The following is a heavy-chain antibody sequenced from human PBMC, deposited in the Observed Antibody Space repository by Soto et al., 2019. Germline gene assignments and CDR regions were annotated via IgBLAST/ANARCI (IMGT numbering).Heavy chain of an antibody. CDR1: GYTFTSYD. CDR2: MNPNSGNT. D-gene: IGHD3-10*01. CDR3: ARELKEPGSYYYYGLDV. V-gene: IGHV1-8*01. J-gene: IGHJ6*02. Sequence: QVQLVQSGAEVKKPGASVKVSCKASGYTFTSYDINWVRQATGQGLEWMGWMNPNSGNTGYAQKFQGRVTMTRNTSISTAYMELSSLRSEDTAVYYCARELKEPGSYYYYGLDVWGQGTTVTVSS.